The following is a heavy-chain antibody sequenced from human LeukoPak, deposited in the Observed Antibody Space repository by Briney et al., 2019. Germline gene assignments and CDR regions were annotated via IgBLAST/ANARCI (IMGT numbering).Heavy chain of an antibody. Sequence: GGSLRLSCAASGFTFSSYSMNWVRQAPGKGLEWVSYISSSSSTIYYADSVKGRFTISRDNAKNSLYLQMNSLRAEDTAVYYCARRSGSYYSDYWGQGTLVTVSS. CDR1: GFTFSSYS. CDR3: ARRSGSYYSDY. CDR2: ISSSSSTI. V-gene: IGHV3-48*01. J-gene: IGHJ4*02. D-gene: IGHD1-26*01.